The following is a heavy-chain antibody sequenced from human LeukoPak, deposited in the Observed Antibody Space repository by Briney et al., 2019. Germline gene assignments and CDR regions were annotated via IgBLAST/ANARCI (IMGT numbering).Heavy chain of an antibody. CDR1: GYTFTTYG. J-gene: IGHJ5*02. D-gene: IGHD3-16*01. CDR3: ARGGGSNWFDP. V-gene: IGHV1-18*01. CDR2: ISPYNGNT. Sequence: GASVKVSCKASGYTFTTYGISWVRQAPRQGLEWMGWISPYNGNTNYAQKLQGRVTMTTDTFTSTAYMDLRSLRSDDTAVYYCARGGGSNWFDPWGQGTLVTVSS.